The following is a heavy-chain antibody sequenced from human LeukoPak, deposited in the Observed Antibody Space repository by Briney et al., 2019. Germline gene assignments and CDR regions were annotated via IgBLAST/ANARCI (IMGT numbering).Heavy chain of an antibody. V-gene: IGHV3-30*04. CDR3: ARARYGSGTFSFDN. CDR2: ISYDGSNK. J-gene: IGHJ4*02. Sequence: GRSLRLSCAASGFTFGSYPIHWVRQAPGKGLEWVALISYDGSNKYYADSVKGRFNISRDNSKNTLYLQMNSLRAEDTAVYYCARARYGSGTFSFDNWGQGTLVTVPS. CDR1: GFTFGSYP. D-gene: IGHD3-10*01.